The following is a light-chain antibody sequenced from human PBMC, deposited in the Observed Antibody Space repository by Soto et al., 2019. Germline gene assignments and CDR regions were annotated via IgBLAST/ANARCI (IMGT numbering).Light chain of an antibody. V-gene: IGLV1-40*01. Sequence: QSVLTQPPSVSGAPGQRVTISCTGSPSNLGAGYDVHWYQQLPGTAPKLLIYGHKNRPSGVPDRFSGSKSDTSASLAITGLQAEDEADYYCQSSDKSLSGSYVFGTGTKVTVL. CDR3: QSSDKSLSGSYV. J-gene: IGLJ1*01. CDR2: GHK. CDR1: PSNLGAGYD.